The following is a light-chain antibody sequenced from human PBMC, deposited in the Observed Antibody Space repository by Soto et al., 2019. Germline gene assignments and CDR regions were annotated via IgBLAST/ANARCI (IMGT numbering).Light chain of an antibody. CDR2: GAS. Sequence: EIVLTQSACALSLSPGERATLSCRASQSIRSNYLAWYQQKPGQAPRFLIYGASTRATGIPARFSGSGSGTDFTLTISRLEPEDFAVYYCQQRSNWPTFGQGTKVDIK. CDR1: QSIRSNY. V-gene: IGKV3D-20*02. J-gene: IGKJ1*01. CDR3: QQRSNWPT.